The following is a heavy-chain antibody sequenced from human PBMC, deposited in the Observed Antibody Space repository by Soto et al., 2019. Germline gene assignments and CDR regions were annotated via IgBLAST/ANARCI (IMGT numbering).Heavy chain of an antibody. CDR2: ISSNGGST. Sequence: GGSLRLSCAASGVTFSSYAMRWVRQAPGKGLEYVSAISSNGGSTYYANSVKGRFTISRDNSKNTLYLQMGSLRAEDMAVYYCALMFPDAFDIWGQGTMVTVS. CDR1: GVTFSSYA. V-gene: IGHV3-64*01. D-gene: IGHD3-10*02. J-gene: IGHJ3*02. CDR3: ALMFPDAFDI.